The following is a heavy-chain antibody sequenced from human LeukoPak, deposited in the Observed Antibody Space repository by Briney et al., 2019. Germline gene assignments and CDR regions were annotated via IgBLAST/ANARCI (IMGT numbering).Heavy chain of an antibody. Sequence: ASVKVSFKASVYTFTGYYMHWVRQAPGQGLEWMGGINPNSGGTKYAQKFQGRVTTTRHTSIRTAYMQLSRLRSDDTAVYYCAREVNYYDSSGYYCDYWGQGTLVTVSS. J-gene: IGHJ4*02. D-gene: IGHD3-22*01. CDR1: VYTFTGYY. CDR2: INPNSGGT. V-gene: IGHV1-2*02. CDR3: AREVNYYDSSGYYCDY.